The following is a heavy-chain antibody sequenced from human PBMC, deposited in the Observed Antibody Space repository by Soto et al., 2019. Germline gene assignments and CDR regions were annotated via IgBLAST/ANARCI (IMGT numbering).Heavy chain of an antibody. Sequence: ASVKVSCKASGYTFTDYYMHWVRQAPGQGLEWMGWINPNSGGTKYAQKFQAWVTMTADTSISTAYLELSRLRSDDTAVYYCARNPKWVAGTYYFDYWGQGTLVTVS. CDR2: INPNSGGT. CDR3: ARNPKWVAGTYYFDY. J-gene: IGHJ4*02. CDR1: GYTFTDYY. V-gene: IGHV1-2*04. D-gene: IGHD6-19*01.